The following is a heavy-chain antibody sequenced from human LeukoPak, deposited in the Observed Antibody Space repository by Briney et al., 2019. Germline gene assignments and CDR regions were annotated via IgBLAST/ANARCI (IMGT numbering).Heavy chain of an antibody. D-gene: IGHD6-25*01. CDR1: GFTFSSYA. Sequence: GGSLRLSCAASGFTFSSYAMSWVRQAPGKGLEWVSAISGSGGSTYYADSVKGRFTISRDNSKNTLYLQMNSLRAEDTAVYYCASQKRLRNYYYYYYMDVWGKGTTVTVSS. CDR2: ISGSGGST. V-gene: IGHV3-23*01. J-gene: IGHJ6*03. CDR3: ASQKRLRNYYYYYYMDV.